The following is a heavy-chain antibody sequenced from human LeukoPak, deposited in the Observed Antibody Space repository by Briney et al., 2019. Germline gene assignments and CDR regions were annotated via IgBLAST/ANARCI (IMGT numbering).Heavy chain of an antibody. CDR1: GYSISSGYY. CDR3: ARLGYCTNGVCYGEPPYFDY. V-gene: IGHV4-38-2*02. J-gene: IGHJ4*02. Sequence: PSETLSLTCTVSGYSISSGYYWGWIRQPPGRGLAWIGSIYHSGSTYYNPSLKSRVTISVNTSKNQFSLKLSSVTAADTAVYYCARLGYCTNGVCYGEPPYFDYWGQGTLVTVSS. CDR2: IYHSGST. D-gene: IGHD2-8*01.